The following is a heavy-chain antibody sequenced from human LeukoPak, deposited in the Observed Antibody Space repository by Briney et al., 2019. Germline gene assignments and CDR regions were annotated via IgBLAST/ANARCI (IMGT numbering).Heavy chain of an antibody. V-gene: IGHV3-48*03. D-gene: IGHD3-22*01. CDR2: ISSSGSIR. Sequence: GGSLRLSCAASGFTFSDYAMIWVRQAPGKELEWVSYISSSGSIRYYADSVKGRFSISRDNAKNSLYLQMNSLRAEDTAVYYCGGYDTSFIYYYGMDVWGQGTTVTVSS. CDR1: GFTFSDYA. J-gene: IGHJ6*02. CDR3: GGYDTSFIYYYGMDV.